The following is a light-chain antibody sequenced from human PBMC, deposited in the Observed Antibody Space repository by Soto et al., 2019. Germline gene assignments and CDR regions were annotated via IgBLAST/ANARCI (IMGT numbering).Light chain of an antibody. CDR3: QQYDKWPRT. J-gene: IGKJ1*01. CDR1: QSVSTN. CDR2: FAS. Sequence: VMTHSPATLSVSPVERAALXCRASQSVSTNLAWYQQKPGQPPRLLIYFASTRATAVPARFTAGGSGTEFTLTISSLQSDDLAVYYCQQYDKWPRTFGQGTKVDIK. V-gene: IGKV3-15*01.